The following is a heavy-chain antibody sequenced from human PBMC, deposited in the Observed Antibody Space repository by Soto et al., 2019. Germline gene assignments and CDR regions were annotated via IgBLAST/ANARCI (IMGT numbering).Heavy chain of an antibody. CDR2: ISYDGSNK. CDR3: AKVSYGESANFDY. D-gene: IGHD3-10*01. J-gene: IGHJ4*02. Sequence: QVQLVESGGGVVQPGRSLRLSCAASGFTFSSYGMHWVSQAPGKGLEWVAVISYDGSNKYYADSVKGRFTISRDTSKNTLYLQMNSLRAEDTAVYYCAKVSYGESANFDYWGQGTLVTVSS. V-gene: IGHV3-30*18. CDR1: GFTFSSYG.